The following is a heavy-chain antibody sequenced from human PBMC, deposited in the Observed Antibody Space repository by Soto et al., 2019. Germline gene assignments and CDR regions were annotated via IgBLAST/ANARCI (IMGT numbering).Heavy chain of an antibody. J-gene: IGHJ4*02. Sequence: QVQLQESGPGLVKPSQTLSLTCTVSGGSISSGGYYWSWIRQHPGKGLEWIGYIYYSGRTNYNPSLTRRXXIXVXXSKNQFSLKLSSVTAADTAVYYCARDGSHSITPDYWGQGTLVTVSS. V-gene: IGHV4-31*03. D-gene: IGHD3-10*01. CDR2: IYYSGRT. CDR1: GGSISSGGYY. CDR3: ARDGSHSITPDY.